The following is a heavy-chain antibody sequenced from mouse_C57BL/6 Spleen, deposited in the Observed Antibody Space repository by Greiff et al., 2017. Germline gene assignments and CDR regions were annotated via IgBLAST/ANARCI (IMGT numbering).Heavy chain of an antibody. Sequence: QVHVKQSGAELARPGASVKLSCKASGYTFTSYGISWVKQRTGQGLEWIGEIYPRSGNTYYNEKFKGKATLTADKSSSTAYMELRSLTSEDSAVYFCARRAITTVVARGFAYWGQGTLVTVSA. V-gene: IGHV1-81*01. D-gene: IGHD1-1*01. J-gene: IGHJ3*01. CDR1: GYTFTSYG. CDR3: ARRAITTVVARGFAY. CDR2: IYPRSGNT.